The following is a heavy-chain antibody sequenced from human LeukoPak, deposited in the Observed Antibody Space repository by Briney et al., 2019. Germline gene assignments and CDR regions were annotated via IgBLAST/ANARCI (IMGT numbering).Heavy chain of an antibody. CDR3: ARDYSSSEEYFQH. CDR1: GFTVSSSY. V-gene: IGHV3-33*08. J-gene: IGHJ1*01. CDR2: IWFDGTNK. D-gene: IGHD6-13*01. Sequence: GGSLRLSCEASGFTVSSSYMSWVRRAPGKGLEWVAVIWFDGTNKFYADSVKGRFTISRDNSKNTLYLQMNSLRAEDTAVYYCARDYSSSEEYFQHWGQSTLVTVSS.